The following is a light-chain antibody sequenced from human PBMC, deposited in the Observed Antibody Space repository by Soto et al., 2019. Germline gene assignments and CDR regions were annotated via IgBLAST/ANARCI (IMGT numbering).Light chain of an antibody. J-gene: IGLJ2*01. CDR2: SNN. CDR3: AAWDDSLNGVV. Sequence: QSVLTQPPSASGTPGQRVTISCSGSSSNVGSKTVNWYQHLPGTAPKLPIYSNNQRPSRVPARFSGSKSGTLASMAISWLPSEDEAEYYCAAWDDSLNGVVFGGGTKVTVL. V-gene: IGLV1-44*01. CDR1: SSNVGSKT.